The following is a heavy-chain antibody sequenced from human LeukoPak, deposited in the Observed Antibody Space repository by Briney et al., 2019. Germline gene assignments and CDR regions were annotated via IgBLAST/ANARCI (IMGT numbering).Heavy chain of an antibody. J-gene: IGHJ4*02. D-gene: IGHD6-19*01. CDR1: GDSFSSNSAT. V-gene: IGHV6-1*01. CDR3: ARSRQYNGGWYPDY. Sequence: SKTLSLTCAISGDSFSSNSATWNWIRQFPSRGLEWLGRTYYRSTWYSDYAVSVKSRITTNPDTSKNQFSLQLDSVTPEDTAVYYCARSRQYNGGWYPDYWGQGTLVTVSS. CDR2: TYYRSTWYS.